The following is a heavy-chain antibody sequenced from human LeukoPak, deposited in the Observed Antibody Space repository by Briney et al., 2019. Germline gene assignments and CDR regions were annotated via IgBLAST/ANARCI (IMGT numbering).Heavy chain of an antibody. D-gene: IGHD1-26*01. CDR3: ARHREGDDFDY. J-gene: IGHJ4*02. V-gene: IGHV4-39*01. CDR1: GGSISSSSYY. Sequence: SETLSLTCTVSGGSISSSSYYWGWIRQPPGKGLEWIGSIYYSGSTYYNPSLKSRVTISVDTSKNQFSLKLSSVTAADTAVYYCARHREGDDFDYWGQGTLVTVSS. CDR2: IYYSGST.